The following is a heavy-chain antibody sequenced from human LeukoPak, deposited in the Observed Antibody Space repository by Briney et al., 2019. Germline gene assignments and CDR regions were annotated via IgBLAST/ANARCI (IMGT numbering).Heavy chain of an antibody. D-gene: IGHD3-22*01. Sequence: SQTLSLTCTVSGGSISSYYWSWIRQPPGKGLEWIGYIYYSGSTNYNPSLKSRVTISVDTSKNQFSLKLSSVTAADTAVYYCAREKPYYYDSSGAFDIWGQGTMVTVSS. J-gene: IGHJ3*02. CDR2: IYYSGST. CDR3: AREKPYYYDSSGAFDI. V-gene: IGHV4-59*01. CDR1: GGSISSYY.